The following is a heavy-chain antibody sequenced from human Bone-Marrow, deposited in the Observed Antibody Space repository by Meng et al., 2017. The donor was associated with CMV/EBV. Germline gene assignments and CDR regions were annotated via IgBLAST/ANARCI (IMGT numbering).Heavy chain of an antibody. J-gene: IGHJ4*02. CDR3: TRVRWYQPFY. D-gene: IGHD2-2*01. CDR1: GFTFSSYW. CDR2: IKQDGSEK. Sequence: GESLKISCAASGFTFSSYWMSWVRQAPGKGLEWVANIKQDGSEKYYVDSVKGRFTISRDNAKNSLYLQMNSLTAEDTAMYYCTRVRWYQPFYWGQGTLVTVSS. V-gene: IGHV3-7*01.